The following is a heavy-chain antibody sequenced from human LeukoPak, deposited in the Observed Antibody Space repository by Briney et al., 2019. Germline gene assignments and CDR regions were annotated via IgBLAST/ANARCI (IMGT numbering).Heavy chain of an antibody. J-gene: IGHJ4*02. CDR2: IKSKTDGGTT. V-gene: IGHV3-15*01. Sequence: GGSLRLSCAASGFTFSNAWMSWVRQAPGKGLEWVGRIKSKTDGGTTDYAAPVKGRFTISRDDSKNTLYLQMNSLKTEDTAVYYCARDSYSSSWSGLFDYWGQGTLVTVSS. CDR1: GFTFSNAW. CDR3: ARDSYSSSWSGLFDY. D-gene: IGHD6-13*01.